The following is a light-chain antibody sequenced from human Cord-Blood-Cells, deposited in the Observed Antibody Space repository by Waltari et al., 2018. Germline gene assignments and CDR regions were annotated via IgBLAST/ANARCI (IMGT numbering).Light chain of an antibody. CDR1: RSVLYSSNNKNY. CDR3: QQYYSTPLT. CDR2: WAS. V-gene: IGKV4-1*01. J-gene: IGKJ4*01. Sequence: DIVMPPSPDSLAVSLGERATINCKSSRSVLYSSNNKNYLAWYQQKPGQPPKLLIYWASTRESGVPDRFSGSGSGTDFTLTISSLQAEDVAVYYCQQYYSTPLTFGGGTKVEIK.